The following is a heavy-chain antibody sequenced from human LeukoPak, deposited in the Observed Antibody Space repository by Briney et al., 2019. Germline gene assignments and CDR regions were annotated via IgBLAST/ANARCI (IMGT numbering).Heavy chain of an antibody. V-gene: IGHV4-38-2*02. CDR3: ARERGYYYGSGSYFPYFDY. J-gene: IGHJ4*02. CDR1: GYSISSGYY. Sequence: SETLSLTCTVSGYSISSGYYWGWIRQPPGKGLEWIGSIYHSGSTYYNPSLKSRVTISVDTSKNQFSLKLSSVTAADTAVYYCARERGYYYGSGSYFPYFDYWGQGTLVTVSS. CDR2: IYHSGST. D-gene: IGHD3-10*01.